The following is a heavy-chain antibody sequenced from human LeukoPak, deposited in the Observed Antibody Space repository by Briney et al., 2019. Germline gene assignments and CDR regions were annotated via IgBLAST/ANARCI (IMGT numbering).Heavy chain of an antibody. Sequence: PGGSLRLSCAASGFTFSDYYMSWIRQAPGKGLEWVSYISSSGSTIYYADSVKGRFTISRDNAKNSLYPQMNSLRAEDTAVYYCATFRDGYNLNYFDYWGQGTLVTVSS. CDR2: ISSSGSTI. CDR3: ATFRDGYNLNYFDY. V-gene: IGHV3-11*01. J-gene: IGHJ4*02. D-gene: IGHD5-24*01. CDR1: GFTFSDYY.